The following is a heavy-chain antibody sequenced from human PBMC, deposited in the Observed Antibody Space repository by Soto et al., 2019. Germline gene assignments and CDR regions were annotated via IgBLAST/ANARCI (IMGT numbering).Heavy chain of an antibody. J-gene: IGHJ1*01. CDR1: GFTFRSYA. D-gene: IGHD6-19*01. CDR2: ISYDGINK. V-gene: IGHV3-30-3*01. CDR3: ARDSGLYSSGWLLSH. Sequence: GGSLRRSFAASGFTFRSYAMYWVRQAPGEVLELVAVISYDGINKYYADSVKGRFTISRDTSKNTLYLQMNSLRAEDTAVYYCARDSGLYSSGWLLSHWGQGTLVSVSS.